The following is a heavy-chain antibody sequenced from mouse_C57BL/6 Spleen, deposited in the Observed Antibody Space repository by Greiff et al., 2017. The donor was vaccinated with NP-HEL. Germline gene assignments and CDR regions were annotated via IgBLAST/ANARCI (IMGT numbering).Heavy chain of an antibody. V-gene: IGHV1-82*01. Sequence: QVQLQQSGPELVKPGASVKISCKASGYAFSSSWMNWVKQRPGKGLEWIGRIYPGDGDTNYNGKFKGKATLTADKSSSTAYMQLSSLTSEDSAVYFCARYGYDGYPFAYWGQGTLVTVSA. CDR1: GYAFSSSW. CDR2: IYPGDGDT. CDR3: ARYGYDGYPFAY. J-gene: IGHJ3*01. D-gene: IGHD2-3*01.